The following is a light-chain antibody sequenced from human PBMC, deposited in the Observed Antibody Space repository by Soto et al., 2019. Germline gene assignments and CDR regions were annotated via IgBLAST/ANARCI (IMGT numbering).Light chain of an antibody. CDR2: DAS. V-gene: IGKV3-11*01. J-gene: IGKJ2*01. CDR1: QSVSSY. CDR3: QQRSNWPPYT. Sequence: TLSLSPGERATLSCRASQSVSSYLAWYQQKPGQAPRLLIYDASNRATGIPARFSGSGSGADFTLTISSLEPEDFAVYYCQQRSNWPPYTFGQGTKVDIK.